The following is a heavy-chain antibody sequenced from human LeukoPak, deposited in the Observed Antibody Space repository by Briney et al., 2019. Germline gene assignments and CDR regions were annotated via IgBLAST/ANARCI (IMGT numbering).Heavy chain of an antibody. CDR3: ARGTIDRITIFGVVVHRPNWFDP. D-gene: IGHD3-3*01. V-gene: IGHV1-24*01. CDR1: GYTLTELS. CDR2: FDPEDGET. Sequence: ASVKVSCKVSGYTLTELSMHWVRQAPGKGLEWMGGFDPEDGETIYAQKFQGRDTMTEDTSTDTAYMELSSLRSEDTAVYYCARGTIDRITIFGVVVHRPNWFDPWGQGTLVTVSS. J-gene: IGHJ5*02.